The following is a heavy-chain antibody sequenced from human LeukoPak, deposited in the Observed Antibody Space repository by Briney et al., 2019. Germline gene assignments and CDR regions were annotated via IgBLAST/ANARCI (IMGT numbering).Heavy chain of an antibody. V-gene: IGHV4-39*07. CDR1: GGSISSSSYY. D-gene: IGHD6-6*01. J-gene: IGHJ4*02. CDR3: ARLSIAARPLY. Sequence: PSETLSLTCTVSGGSISSSSYYWGWIRQPPGKGLEWIGSIYYSGSTYYNPSLKSRVTISVDTSKNQFSLKLSSVTAADTAVYYCARLSIAARPLYWGQGTLVTVSS. CDR2: IYYSGST.